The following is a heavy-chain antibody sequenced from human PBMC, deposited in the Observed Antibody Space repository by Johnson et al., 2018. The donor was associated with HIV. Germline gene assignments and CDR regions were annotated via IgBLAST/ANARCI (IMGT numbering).Heavy chain of an antibody. D-gene: IGHD3-10*02. CDR3: AKGAPPLGSPSWPDI. J-gene: IGHJ3*02. CDR2: VSWNGGDT. Sequence: VQLVESGGGVVRPGGSLRISCAASGFTFNDYGMSWVRQAPGKGLQWVSRVSWNGGDTGYADSVKGRFTISRDNSKNTLYLQMNSLRAEDTAVYYCAKGAPPLGSPSWPDIWGQGTVVTVSS. V-gene: IGHV3-20*04. CDR1: GFTFNDYG.